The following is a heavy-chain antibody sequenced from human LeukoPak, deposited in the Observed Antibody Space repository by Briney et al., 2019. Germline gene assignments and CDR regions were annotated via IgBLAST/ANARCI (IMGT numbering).Heavy chain of an antibody. CDR1: GGSFSGYY. V-gene: IGHV4-34*01. Sequence: SETLSLTCAVYGGSFSGYYWSWIRQPPGKGLEWIGEINHSGSTNYNPSLKSRVTISVDTSKNQFSLKLSSVTAADTAVYYCARRKRSGYSRGAFDIWGQGTMVTVSS. J-gene: IGHJ3*02. CDR2: INHSGST. D-gene: IGHD5-12*01. CDR3: ARRKRSGYSRGAFDI.